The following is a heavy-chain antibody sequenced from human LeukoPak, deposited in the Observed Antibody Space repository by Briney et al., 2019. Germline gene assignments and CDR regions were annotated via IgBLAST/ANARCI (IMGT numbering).Heavy chain of an antibody. V-gene: IGHV4-39*01. Sequence: SETLSLTCTVSGGSISSRSYYWGWVRQPPGKGLEWIGSIYYSGSTYYNPSLKSRVTISVDTSKNQFSLKLSSVTAADTAVYYCARQRRYYDSSGYYPPDYWGQGTLVTVSS. J-gene: IGHJ4*02. D-gene: IGHD3-22*01. CDR2: IYYSGST. CDR3: ARQRRYYDSSGYYPPDY. CDR1: GGSISSRSYY.